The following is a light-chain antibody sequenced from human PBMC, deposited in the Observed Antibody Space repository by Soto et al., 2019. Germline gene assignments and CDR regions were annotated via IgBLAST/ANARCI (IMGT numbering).Light chain of an antibody. J-gene: IGLJ1*01. Sequence: QSALTQPASVSGSPGQSITISCTGTSSDVGAYKYVSWYQQLPGTAPKLMIYEVTNRPSGVSNRFSGSKSGNTASLTISGLQAEDEADYYCSSYPSTSTLVGFGPGTKLTVL. CDR2: EVT. V-gene: IGLV2-14*01. CDR3: SSYPSTSTLVG. CDR1: SSDVGAYKY.